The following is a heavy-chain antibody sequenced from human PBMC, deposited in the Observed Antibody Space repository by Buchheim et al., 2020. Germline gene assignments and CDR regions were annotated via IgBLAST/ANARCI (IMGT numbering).Heavy chain of an antibody. J-gene: IGHJ6*02. D-gene: IGHD2-15*01. CDR1: GFTYSTYG. V-gene: IGHV3-30*18. CDR2: ISYDGNNR. Sequence: QVQLVESGGGVVQPGRSLRLSCAASGFTYSTYGMHWVCQAPGKGLEWVAVISYDGNNRYYADSVKGRFTISRDNSKNRLYLQMNSLRVEDTAVYYCAKGAGYAYYGMDVWGQGTT. CDR3: AKGAGYAYYGMDV.